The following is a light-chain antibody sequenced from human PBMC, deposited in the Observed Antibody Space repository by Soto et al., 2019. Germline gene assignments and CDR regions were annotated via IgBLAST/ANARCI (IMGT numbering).Light chain of an antibody. V-gene: IGLV1-44*01. Sequence: QSVLTQPPSASGTPGQRVTISCSGSSSNIGGSPVNWYQHVPGTAPRLLIYSNNQRPSGVPDRFSGSKSGTSASLAISGLQSEDEADYYCSAWDDSLSGVVFGGGTKLTVL. CDR2: SNN. CDR1: SSNIGGSP. CDR3: SAWDDSLSGVV. J-gene: IGLJ2*01.